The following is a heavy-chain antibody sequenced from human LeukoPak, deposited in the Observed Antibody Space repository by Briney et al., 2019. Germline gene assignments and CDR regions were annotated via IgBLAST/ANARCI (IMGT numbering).Heavy chain of an antibody. CDR2: ISSSSSYI. CDR1: GFTFSSYS. V-gene: IGHV3-21*01. Sequence: GGSLRLSCAASGFTFSSYSMNWVRQAPGKGLGWVSSISSSSSYIYYADSVKGRFTISRDNAKNSLYLQMNSLRAEDTAVYYCARPLPYDFWSGGHYYMDVWGKGTTVTVSS. J-gene: IGHJ6*03. D-gene: IGHD3-3*01. CDR3: ARPLPYDFWSGGHYYMDV.